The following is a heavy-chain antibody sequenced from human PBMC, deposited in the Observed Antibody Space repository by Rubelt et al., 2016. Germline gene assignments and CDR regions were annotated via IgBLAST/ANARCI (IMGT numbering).Heavy chain of an antibody. CDR1: GYTFINYG. D-gene: IGHD3-3*01. CDR3: ARADFWSGYWVYYFDQ. V-gene: IGHV1-18*01. J-gene: IGHJ4*02. Sequence: QVQLVQSGAEVKKPGASVKVSCKASGYTFINYGISWVRQAPGQGLEWMGWIHAYTGNTNYAQKVQGRVAVTTDTSTGTAYMELRSLRSDDTAVYYCARADFWSGYWVYYFDQWGQGTLVTVSS. CDR2: IHAYTGNT.